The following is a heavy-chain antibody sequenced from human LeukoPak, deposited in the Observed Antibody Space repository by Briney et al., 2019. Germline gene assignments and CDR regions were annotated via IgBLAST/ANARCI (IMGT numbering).Heavy chain of an antibody. CDR1: GYSISSGYY. J-gene: IGHJ6*03. D-gene: IGHD1-26*01. CDR3: ARGYSGSYYYYYYYMDV. CDR2: IYHSGST. V-gene: IGHV4-38-2*01. Sequence: SETLSLTCAVPGYSISSGYYWGWIRQPPGKGLEWIGSIYHSGSTYYNPSLKNRVTISVDTSKNQFSLKLSSVTAADTAVYYCARGYSGSYYYYYYYMDVWGKGTTVTVSS.